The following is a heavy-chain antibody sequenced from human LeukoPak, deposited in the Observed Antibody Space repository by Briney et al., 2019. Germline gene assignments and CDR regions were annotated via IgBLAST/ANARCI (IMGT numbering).Heavy chain of an antibody. CDR1: GFTFSSYS. V-gene: IGHV3-21*01. D-gene: IGHD3-10*01. CDR3: AVWFGESNYFDY. Sequence: GGSLRLSCAASGFTFSSYSMNWVRQAPGKGLEWVSSISSSSSYIYYADSVKGRFTISRDNAKNSLYLQMNSLRAEDTAVYYCAVWFGESNYFDYWGQGTLVTVSS. J-gene: IGHJ4*02. CDR2: ISSSSSYI.